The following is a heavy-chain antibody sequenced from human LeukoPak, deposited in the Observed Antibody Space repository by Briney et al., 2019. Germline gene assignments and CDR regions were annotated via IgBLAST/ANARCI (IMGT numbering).Heavy chain of an antibody. Sequence: PGGSLRLSCAASGFTFSSYSMNWVRQAPGKGLECVSSISSSSSYIYYADSVKGRFTISRDNAKNSLYLQMNSLRAEDTAVYYCARDDGDYDFWSGYPPGDAFDIWGQGTMVTVSS. V-gene: IGHV3-21*01. CDR1: GFTFSSYS. D-gene: IGHD3-3*01. CDR3: ARDDGDYDFWSGYPPGDAFDI. CDR2: ISSSSSYI. J-gene: IGHJ3*02.